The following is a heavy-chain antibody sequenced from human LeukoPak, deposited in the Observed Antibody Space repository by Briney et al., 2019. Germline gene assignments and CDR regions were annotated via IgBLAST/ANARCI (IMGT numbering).Heavy chain of an antibody. CDR1: GFTFSSYS. Sequence: GGSLRLSCAASGFTFSSYSMNWVRQAPGKGLEWVSSISSSSSYIYYADSVKGRFTISRDNAKNSLYLQMNSLRAEDTAVYYCARVSCSSTSCSYYYYYYMDVWGKGTTVTVSS. D-gene: IGHD2-2*01. CDR2: ISSSSSYI. V-gene: IGHV3-21*01. CDR3: ARVSCSSTSCSYYYYYYMDV. J-gene: IGHJ6*03.